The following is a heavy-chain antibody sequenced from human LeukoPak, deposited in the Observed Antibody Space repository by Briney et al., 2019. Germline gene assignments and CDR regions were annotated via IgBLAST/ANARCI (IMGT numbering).Heavy chain of an antibody. CDR3: ARYGDDQGDYDLLTGFYKVNWFDP. V-gene: IGHV5-51*01. CDR2: ILPDDSET. J-gene: IGHJ5*02. D-gene: IGHD3-9*01. Sequence: GESLQISCTGFAFSFTGHYMAWVRHMPGKGLEWMGIILPDDSETKYNPSFQGRVNISADKSISNAYPQWNSLRASDTAMYYCARYGDDQGDYDLLTGFYKVNWFDPWGQGTLVTVSS. CDR1: AFSFTGHY.